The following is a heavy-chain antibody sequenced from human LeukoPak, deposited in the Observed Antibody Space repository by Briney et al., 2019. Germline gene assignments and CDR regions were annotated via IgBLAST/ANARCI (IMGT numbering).Heavy chain of an antibody. D-gene: IGHD3-22*01. Sequence: VGSLRLSCAASGFTFSSYSMNWVGQAPGKGREGVSDTSSSSSTIYYADSVQGRFTISRDNAKNSLYLQMNSLTAEDTAVYYCARQWYYYDSSGYYYDAFDLWGQGTMVTVSS. CDR2: TSSSSSTI. CDR3: ARQWYYYDSSGYYYDAFDL. CDR1: GFTFSSYS. J-gene: IGHJ3*01. V-gene: IGHV3-48*04.